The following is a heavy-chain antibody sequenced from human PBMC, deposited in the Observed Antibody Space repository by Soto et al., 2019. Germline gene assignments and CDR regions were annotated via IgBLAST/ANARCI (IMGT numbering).Heavy chain of an antibody. CDR1: GSTCSSYD. V-gene: IGHV3-23*01. CDR2: VLVAGST. CDR3: AKSTSTGGGAFDI. J-gene: IGHJ3*02. D-gene: IGHD1-26*01. Sequence: GVSMRLSWAVCGSTCSSYDMSWVRQAPGKGLEWVSTVLVAGSTHYPDSVKGRFTISRDNSKNTLFLQMNSLTAGDTAVYYCAKSTSTGGGAFDICGQGTLFTDSS.